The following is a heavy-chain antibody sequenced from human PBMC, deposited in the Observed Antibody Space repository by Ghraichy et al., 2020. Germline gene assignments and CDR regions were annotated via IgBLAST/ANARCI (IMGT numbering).Heavy chain of an antibody. D-gene: IGHD2-15*01. Sequence: GGSLRLSCVASGFTFSDHAMNWVRRAPGEGLEWVASIIGSGVDTYYPDSVKGRVTISRDNSRHTVYLQMNGLRAEDTAVYYCARVTQGSCIGSSCYPLYQWGQGTLVTVSS. V-gene: IGHV3-23*01. J-gene: IGHJ4*02. CDR1: GFTFSDHA. CDR3: ARVTQGSCIGSSCYPLYQ. CDR2: IIGSGVDT.